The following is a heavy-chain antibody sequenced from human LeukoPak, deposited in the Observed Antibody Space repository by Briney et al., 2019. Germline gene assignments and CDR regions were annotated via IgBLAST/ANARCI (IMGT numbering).Heavy chain of an antibody. CDR3: ARQLVGSSGYYGY. CDR1: GYTFTSYD. V-gene: IGHV1-8*03. Sequence: ASVKVSCKASGYTFTSYDINWVRQATGQGLEWMGWMNPNSGNTGYAQKFQGRVAITRNTSISTAYMELSSLRSEDTAVYYCARQLVGSSGYYGYWGQGTLVTVSS. D-gene: IGHD3-22*01. J-gene: IGHJ4*02. CDR2: MNPNSGNT.